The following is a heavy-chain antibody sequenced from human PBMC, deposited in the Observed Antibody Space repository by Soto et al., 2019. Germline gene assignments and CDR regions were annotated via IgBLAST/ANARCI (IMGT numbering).Heavy chain of an antibody. D-gene: IGHD2-15*01. J-gene: IGHJ5*02. V-gene: IGHV3-23*01. Sequence: EVQLLESGGGLVQPGGSLRLSCAASRFSFSTYAMSWVRQAPGKGLEWVSGISGSSGSTYYADSVKGRFTVSRDNSKNTVYLQMNSLRADDTAVYYCAKVSVVVLAAGDWFDPWGQGTLVTVSS. CDR3: AKVSVVVLAAGDWFDP. CDR1: RFSFSTYA. CDR2: ISGSSGST.